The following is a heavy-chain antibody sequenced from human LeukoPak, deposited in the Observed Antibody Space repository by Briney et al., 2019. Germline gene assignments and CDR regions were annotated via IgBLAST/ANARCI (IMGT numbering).Heavy chain of an antibody. D-gene: IGHD6-13*01. J-gene: IGHJ6*02. CDR3: ARDEVAAAGTHYYYGMDV. CDR1: GFTASSNY. Sequence: GGSLRLSCAASGFTASSNYMSWVRQAPGKGLEWVSVIYSGGSTYYADSVKGRFTISRDNSKNTLYLQMNSLRAEDTAVYYCARDEVAAAGTHYYYGMDVWGQGTTVTVSS. CDR2: IYSGGST. V-gene: IGHV3-66*01.